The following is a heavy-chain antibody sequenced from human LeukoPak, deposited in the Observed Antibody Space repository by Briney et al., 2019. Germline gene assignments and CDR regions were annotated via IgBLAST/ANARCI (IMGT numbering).Heavy chain of an antibody. CDR2: FDPEDGET. CDR1: GYTLTELS. V-gene: IGHV1-24*01. Sequence: ASVTVSCTFSGYTLTELSMHWVRQAPGTGIERMGGFDPEDGETIYAQKFQGRVTITEDTSTDTAYMEVSSLRSEDTAVYYCATEGLRWLQFVYWGQGTLVTVSS. CDR3: ATEGLRWLQFVY. D-gene: IGHD5-24*01. J-gene: IGHJ4*02.